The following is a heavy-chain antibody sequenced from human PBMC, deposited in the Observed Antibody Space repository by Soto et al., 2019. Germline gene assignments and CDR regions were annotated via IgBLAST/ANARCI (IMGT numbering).Heavy chain of an antibody. CDR1: GFTFSSYA. CDR3: ANKGDFWSGSFDY. V-gene: IGHV3-23*01. CDR2: ISGSGGST. D-gene: IGHD3-3*01. J-gene: IGHJ4*02. Sequence: GGSLRLSCAASGFTFSSYAMSWVRQAPGKGLEWVSAISGSGGSTYYADSVEGRFTISRDNSKNTLYLQMSSLRAEDTAVYYCANKGDFWSGSFDYWGQGTLVTVS.